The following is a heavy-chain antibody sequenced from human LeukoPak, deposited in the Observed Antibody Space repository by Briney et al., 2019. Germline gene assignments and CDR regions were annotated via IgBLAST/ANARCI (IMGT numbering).Heavy chain of an antibody. CDR1: GGTFSNYD. J-gene: IGHJ4*02. D-gene: IGHD3-10*01. Sequence: SVKVSCKASGGTFSNYDISWVRQAPGQGLEWMGGIIPIFGTANYAQKFQGRVTITADESTSTAYMELSSLRSEDTAVYYCASASRITMLRGANDYWGQGTLVTVSS. CDR2: IIPIFGTA. CDR3: ASASRITMLRGANDY. V-gene: IGHV1-69*13.